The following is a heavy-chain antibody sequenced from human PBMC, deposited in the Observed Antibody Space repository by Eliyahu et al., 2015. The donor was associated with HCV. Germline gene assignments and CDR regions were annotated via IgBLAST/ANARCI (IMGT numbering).Heavy chain of an antibody. CDR1: GGXFSXYA. D-gene: IGHD4-23*01. V-gene: IGHV1-69*01. Sequence: QVQLVQSGAEVKKPGSSVKVSCKASGGXFSXYAISWVRXAXGQGLEWXGGIIPIFGTANYAQKFQGRVTITADESTSTAYMELSSLRSEDTAVYYCARVQELEPAGGAQLPPDAADLGYFQHWGQGTLVTVSS. J-gene: IGHJ1*01. CDR2: IIPIFGTA. CDR3: ARVQELEPAGGAQLPPDAADLGYFQH.